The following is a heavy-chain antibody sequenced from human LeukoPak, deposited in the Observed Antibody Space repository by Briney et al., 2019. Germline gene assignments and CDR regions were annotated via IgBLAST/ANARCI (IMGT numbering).Heavy chain of an antibody. Sequence: PGGSLRLSCAASGFTVSSNYMSWVRQAPGKGLEWVSVIYSGGSTYYADSVKGRFTISRDNSKNTLYLQMNSLRAEDTAVYYCARLLHQTYLDYWGQGTLVTVSS. D-gene: IGHD2-15*01. CDR3: ARLLHQTYLDY. V-gene: IGHV3-53*01. J-gene: IGHJ4*02. CDR2: IYSGGST. CDR1: GFTVSSNY.